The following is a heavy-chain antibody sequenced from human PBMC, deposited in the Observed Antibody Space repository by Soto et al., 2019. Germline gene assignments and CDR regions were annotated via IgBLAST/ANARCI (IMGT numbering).Heavy chain of an antibody. CDR1: GYTFTSYD. CDR3: ARGYVDDFWSGYYFDWFDP. J-gene: IGHJ5*02. CDR2: MNPNSGNT. D-gene: IGHD3-3*01. Sequence: ASVKVSCKASGYTFTSYDINWVRQATGQGLEWMGWMNPNSGNTGYAQKFQGRVTMTRNTSISTAYMELSSLRSEDTAVYYCARGYVDDFWSGYYFDWFDPWGQGTRVTVSS. V-gene: IGHV1-8*01.